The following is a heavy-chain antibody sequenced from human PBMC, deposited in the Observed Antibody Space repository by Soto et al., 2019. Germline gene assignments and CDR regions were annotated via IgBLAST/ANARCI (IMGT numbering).Heavy chain of an antibody. CDR2: VYYTGST. V-gene: IGHV4-61*01. CDR1: GGSVNNGNYY. Sequence: SETLSLTCTVSGGSVNNGNYYWSWIRQPPGKELEWIGYVYYTGSTYSNPSLKSRLTLTIDTSRNQFSLNLTSVTAADTAIYYCARDLRLVRVRSGLPNWSDPWGPGPFVT. J-gene: IGHJ5*02. D-gene: IGHD3-10*01. CDR3: ARDLRLVRVRSGLPNWSDP.